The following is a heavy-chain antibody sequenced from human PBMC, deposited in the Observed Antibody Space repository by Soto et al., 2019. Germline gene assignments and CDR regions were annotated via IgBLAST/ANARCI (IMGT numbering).Heavy chain of an antibody. V-gene: IGHV1-69*02. J-gene: IGHJ4*02. Sequence: QVQLVQSGAEVKKPGSSVKVSCKASGGTFSSYTISWVRQAPGQGLEWMGRIIPILGIANYAQKFQGRVTITADKATSKADMELSSLRSEATAVYYCATADIVVVVAATPHFDYWGQGTLVTVSS. D-gene: IGHD2-15*01. CDR1: GGTFSSYT. CDR3: ATADIVVVVAATPHFDY. CDR2: IIPILGIA.